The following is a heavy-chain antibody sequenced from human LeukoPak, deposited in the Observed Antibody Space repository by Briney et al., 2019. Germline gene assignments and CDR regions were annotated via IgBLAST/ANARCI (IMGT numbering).Heavy chain of an antibody. Sequence: GGSLRLSCAASGFTFSSYSMNWVRQAPGKGLEWVSYISSSSSTIYYADSVKGRFTISRDNAKNSLYLQMNSLRAEDTAVYYCARDLDRDASTHFDSWGQGTLVTVSS. D-gene: IGHD1-1*01. CDR3: ARDLDRDASTHFDS. V-gene: IGHV3-48*01. J-gene: IGHJ4*02. CDR1: GFTFSSYS. CDR2: ISSSSSTI.